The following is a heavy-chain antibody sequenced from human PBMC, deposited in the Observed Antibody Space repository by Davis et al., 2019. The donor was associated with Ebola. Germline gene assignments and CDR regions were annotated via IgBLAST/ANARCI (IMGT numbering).Heavy chain of an antibody. CDR3: ARDRIIVETAPFDY. J-gene: IGHJ4*02. CDR1: GGTFSTYT. D-gene: IGHD5-18*01. V-gene: IGHV1-69*04. Sequence: AASVNVSCKASGGTFSTYTISWVRQAPGQGLEWMGRIIPILGIPNYAQKFQGRVTITADKSTSTAYIYLSSLRSEDTAVYYCARDRIIVETAPFDYWGQGTLVTVSS. CDR2: IIPILGIP.